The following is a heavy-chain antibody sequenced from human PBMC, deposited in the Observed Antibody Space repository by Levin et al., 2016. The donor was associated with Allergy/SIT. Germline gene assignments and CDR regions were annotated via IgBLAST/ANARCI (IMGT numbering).Heavy chain of an antibody. D-gene: IGHD3-10*01. V-gene: IGHV3-15*01. CDR1: GFTFSNAW. CDR3: TTEAVHVLLWFGDPAAA. CDR2: IKSKTDGGTT. J-gene: IGHJ3*01. Sequence: GGSLRLSCAASGFTFSNAWMSWVRQAPGKGLEWVGRIKSKTDGGTTDYAAPVKGRFTISRDDSKNTLYLQMNSLKTEDTAVYYCTTEAVHVLLWFGDPAAAWGQGTMVTVSS.